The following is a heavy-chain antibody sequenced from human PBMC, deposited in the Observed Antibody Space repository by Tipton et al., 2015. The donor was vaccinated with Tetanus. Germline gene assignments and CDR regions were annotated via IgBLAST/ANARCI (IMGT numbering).Heavy chain of an antibody. J-gene: IGHJ4*02. CDR1: GGSISSGGYY. Sequence: TLSLTCTVSGGSISSGGYYWSWIRQHPGKGLEWIGYIYYSGSTYYNPSLKSRVTISVDTSKNQFSLKLSSVTAADTAVYYCARDHRIVGATRFDYWGQGTLVTVSS. V-gene: IGHV4-31*03. CDR2: IYYSGST. CDR3: ARDHRIVGATRFDY. D-gene: IGHD1-26*01.